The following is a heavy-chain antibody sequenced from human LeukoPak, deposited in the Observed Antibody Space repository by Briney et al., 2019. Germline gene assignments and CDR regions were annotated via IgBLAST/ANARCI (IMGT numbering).Heavy chain of an antibody. CDR1: GFTFSSYA. CDR3: ARGGYSGYAEGYFDY. D-gene: IGHD5-12*01. CDR2: ISGSGGST. Sequence: GGSLRLSCAASGFTFSSYAMSWVRQAPGKGLEWVSAISGSGGSTYYADSVKGRFTISRDNSKNTLYLQMNSLRAEDTALYYCARGGYSGYAEGYFDYWGQGTLVTVSS. V-gene: IGHV3-23*01. J-gene: IGHJ4*02.